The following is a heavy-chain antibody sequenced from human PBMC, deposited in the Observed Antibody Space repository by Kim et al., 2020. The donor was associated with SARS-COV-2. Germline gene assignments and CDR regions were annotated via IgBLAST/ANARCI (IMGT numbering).Heavy chain of an antibody. J-gene: IGHJ4*02. CDR3: VRDFIMGDPDYFDY. CDR1: GLSVSGYP. CDR2: ISNDGKDT. V-gene: IGHV3-30*01. D-gene: IGHD1-26*01. Sequence: GGSLRLSCATSGLSVSGYPMHWVRQAPGKGLEWVAGISNDGKDTKYGDSARGRFTISISRDVSHDTLYLHMNSPRPEDTATYYCVRDFIMGDPDYFDYWGQGILVAVSS.